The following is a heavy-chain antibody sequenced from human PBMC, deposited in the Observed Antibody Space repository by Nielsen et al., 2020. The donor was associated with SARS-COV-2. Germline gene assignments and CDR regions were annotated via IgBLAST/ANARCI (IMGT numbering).Heavy chain of an antibody. J-gene: IGHJ3*02. D-gene: IGHD2-2*01. Sequence: SLKISCAASGFTFDDYAMHWVRQAPGKGLEWVSGISWNSGSIGYADSVKGRFTISRDNSKNTLYLQMNSLRAEDTAVYYCAKGEDIVVVPAPGAFDIWGQGTMVTVSS. CDR2: ISWNSGSI. CDR1: GFTFDDYA. V-gene: IGHV3-9*01. CDR3: AKGEDIVVVPAPGAFDI.